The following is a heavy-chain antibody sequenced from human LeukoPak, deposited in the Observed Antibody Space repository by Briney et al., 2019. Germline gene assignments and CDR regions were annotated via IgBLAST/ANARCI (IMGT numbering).Heavy chain of an antibody. Sequence: SETLSLTCTVSGGSISSYYWSWIRQPPGKGLEWIGYIYYSGSTNYNPSLKSRVTISVDTSKNQFSLKLSSVTAADTAVYYCARRVVPAAKNWFDPWGQGTLVTVSS. CDR1: GGSISSYY. CDR3: ARRVVPAAKNWFDP. D-gene: IGHD2-2*01. J-gene: IGHJ5*02. CDR2: IYYSGST. V-gene: IGHV4-59*01.